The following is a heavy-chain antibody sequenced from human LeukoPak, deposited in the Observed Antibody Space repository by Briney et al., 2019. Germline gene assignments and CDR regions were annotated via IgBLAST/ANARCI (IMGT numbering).Heavy chain of an antibody. Sequence: GGSLRLSCAASGFTFSSYWMHWVRPAPGKGLVWVSRIHSDGSSTSYADSVKGRFTISRDNAKNTLYLQMNSLRAEDTAVYYCASDLTSGIAAAGNAWFDPWGQGTLVTVSS. J-gene: IGHJ5*02. D-gene: IGHD6-13*01. V-gene: IGHV3-74*01. CDR3: ASDLTSGIAAAGNAWFDP. CDR2: IHSDGSST. CDR1: GFTFSSYW.